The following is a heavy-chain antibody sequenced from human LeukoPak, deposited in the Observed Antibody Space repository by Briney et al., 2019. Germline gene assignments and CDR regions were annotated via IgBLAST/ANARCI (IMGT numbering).Heavy chain of an antibody. J-gene: IGHJ4*02. D-gene: IGHD3-10*01. CDR2: MNPNSGNT. V-gene: IGHV1-8*01. CDR1: GYTFTSYD. CDR3: AINDRVVGEPLDY. Sequence: GASVTVSCKASGYTFTSYDINWVRQATGQGLEWMGWMNPNSGNTGYAQKFQGRVTMTRNTSISTAYMELSSLRSEDTAVYYCAINDRVVGEPLDYWGQGTLVTVSS.